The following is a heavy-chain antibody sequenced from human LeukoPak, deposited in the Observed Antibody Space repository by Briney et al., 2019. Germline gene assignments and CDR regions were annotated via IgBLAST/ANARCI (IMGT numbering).Heavy chain of an antibody. D-gene: IGHD2-2*01. V-gene: IGHV4-34*01. CDR3: ASLTYCSSTSCYVFSDY. Sequence: SETLSLTCAVYGGSFSGYYWSWIRQPPGKGLEWIGEINHSGSTNYNPSLKSRVTISVDASKNQFSLKLSSVTAADTAVYYCASLTYCSSTSCYVFSDYWGQGTLVTVSS. CDR2: INHSGST. CDR1: GGSFSGYY. J-gene: IGHJ4*02.